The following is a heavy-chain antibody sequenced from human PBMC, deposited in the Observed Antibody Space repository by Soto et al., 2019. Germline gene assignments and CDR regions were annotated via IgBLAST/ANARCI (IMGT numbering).Heavy chain of an antibody. CDR1: GFTFSTYA. CDR3: AKGPVTYFDS. V-gene: IGHV3-23*01. D-gene: IGHD4-17*01. Sequence: GGSLRLSCAASGFTFSTYAMVWVRQAPGKGLEWVSTISGGGSNTNYADSVKGRFSISRDNSKNTLSLQMNSLRAEDTAVYYCAKGPVTYFDSWGQGTLVTVSS. J-gene: IGHJ4*02. CDR2: ISGGGSNT.